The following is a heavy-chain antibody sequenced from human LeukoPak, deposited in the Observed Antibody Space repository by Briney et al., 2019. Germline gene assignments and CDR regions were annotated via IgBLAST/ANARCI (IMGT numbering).Heavy chain of an antibody. CDR2: IYYGGST. CDR3: ATTKYYDFWSGYYTENYFDY. D-gene: IGHD3-3*01. Sequence: PSETLSLTCTVSGGSISSYCWSWIRQPPGKGLEWIGYIYYGGSTNYNPSLKSRVTISVDTSKNQFSLKLSSVTAADTAVYYCATTKYYDFWSGYYTENYFDYWGQGTLVTVSS. V-gene: IGHV4-59*01. J-gene: IGHJ4*02. CDR1: GGSISSYC.